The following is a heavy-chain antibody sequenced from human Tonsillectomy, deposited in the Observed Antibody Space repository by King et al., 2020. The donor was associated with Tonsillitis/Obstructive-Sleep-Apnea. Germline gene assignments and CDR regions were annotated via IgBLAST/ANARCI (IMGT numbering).Heavy chain of an antibody. CDR1: GGSFSGYY. CDR3: AHDYGGATDA. J-gene: IGHJ6*04. D-gene: IGHD4-17*01. Sequence: VQLQQWGAGLLKPSETLSLTCAVYGGSFSGYYWNWIRQPPGKGLEWIGEINHSGSPNYNPSLKSRVTISVVPSKNQFSLKLTSVTAADTAVYYCAHDYGGATDAWGKGTTVTVSS. V-gene: IGHV4-34*01. CDR2: INHSGSP.